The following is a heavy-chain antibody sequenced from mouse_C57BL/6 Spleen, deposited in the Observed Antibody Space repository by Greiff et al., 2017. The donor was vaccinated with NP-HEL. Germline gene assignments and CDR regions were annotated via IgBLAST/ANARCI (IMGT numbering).Heavy chain of an antibody. Sequence: VHLVESGPELVKPGASVKISCKASGYAFSSSWMNWVKQRPGKGLEWIGRIYPGDGDTNYNGKFKGKATLTADKSSSTAYMQLSSLTSEDSAVYFCARFGFLITTVFDYWGQGTTLTVSS. CDR1: GYAFSSSW. V-gene: IGHV1-82*01. D-gene: IGHD1-1*01. CDR2: IYPGDGDT. CDR3: ARFGFLITTVFDY. J-gene: IGHJ2*01.